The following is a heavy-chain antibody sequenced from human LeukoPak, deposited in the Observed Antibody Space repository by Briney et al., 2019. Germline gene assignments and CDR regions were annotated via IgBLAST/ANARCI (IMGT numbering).Heavy chain of an antibody. CDR1: GFTFSSYW. Sequence: GGSLRLSCAASGFTFSSYWMHWVRQAPGKGLVWVSRINSDGSSTSYADSVKGRFTISGDNARNTLHLQMNSLRADDTAVYYCARSGGGGAFDIWGQGTMVTVSS. J-gene: IGHJ3*02. CDR3: ARSGGGGAFDI. D-gene: IGHD3-3*01. V-gene: IGHV3-74*01. CDR2: INSDGSST.